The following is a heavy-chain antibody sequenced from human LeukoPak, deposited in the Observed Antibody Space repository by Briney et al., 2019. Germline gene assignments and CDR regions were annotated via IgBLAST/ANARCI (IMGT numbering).Heavy chain of an antibody. CDR3: ARDLYDSSGYYCPFDY. Sequence: QTGGSLRLSCAASGFTFSSYGMSWVRQAPGEGLEWVSAISGSGGSTYYADSVKGRFTISRDNSENTLYLQMNSLRAEDTALYYCARDLYDSSGYYCPFDYWGQGTLVTVSS. CDR2: ISGSGGST. CDR1: GFTFSSYG. D-gene: IGHD3-22*01. V-gene: IGHV3-23*01. J-gene: IGHJ4*02.